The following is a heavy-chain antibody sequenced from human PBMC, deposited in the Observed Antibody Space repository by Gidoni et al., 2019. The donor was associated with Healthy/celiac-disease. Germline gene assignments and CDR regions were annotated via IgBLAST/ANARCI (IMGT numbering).Heavy chain of an antibody. CDR2: IYPGESYT. Sequence: EVQLVQSGAEVKKPGESLKISRTGSGYSFTSYWIGWLRQMPGKGLEWMGIIYPGESYTRYSPSVQGKVTISADKSISTAYLQWSSRKASDTAMYYCARHILGSGWYYFDYWGQGTLVTVSS. J-gene: IGHJ4*02. V-gene: IGHV5-51*01. CDR3: ARHILGSGWYYFDY. D-gene: IGHD6-19*01. CDR1: GYSFTSYW.